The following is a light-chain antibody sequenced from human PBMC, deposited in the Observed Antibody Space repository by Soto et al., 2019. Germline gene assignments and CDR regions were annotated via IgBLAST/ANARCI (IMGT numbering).Light chain of an antibody. CDR1: QPIRNY. J-gene: IGKJ3*01. Sequence: ITLTQSPSSMSASVGDRIAITCRASQPIRNYLSWYQKKLGKAPTLLIYAASSLQSGIPSRFSGSGSGTDLTLTISDLQPEDFAIYYCQQSFSTPRTFVPGTTVDVK. CDR3: QQSFSTPRT. CDR2: AAS. V-gene: IGKV1-39*01.